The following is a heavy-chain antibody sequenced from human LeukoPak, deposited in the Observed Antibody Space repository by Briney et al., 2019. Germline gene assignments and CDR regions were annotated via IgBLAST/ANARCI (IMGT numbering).Heavy chain of an antibody. V-gene: IGHV3-53*01. J-gene: IGHJ4*02. CDR3: ARGHSIGYPDPFDY. CDR1: GFSFSDHY. Sequence: GGSLRLSCAASGFSFSDHYMSWIRQAPGKGLEWVSVIYSGGATHYADSVKGRFTISRDNSKNTLYLQMNTLRAEDTAVYYCARGHSIGYPDPFDYWVQGTLVTVSS. CDR2: IYSGGAT. D-gene: IGHD6-25*01.